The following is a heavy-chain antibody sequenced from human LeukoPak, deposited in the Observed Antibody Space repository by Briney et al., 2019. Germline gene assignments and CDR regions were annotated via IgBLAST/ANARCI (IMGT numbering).Heavy chain of an antibody. V-gene: IGHV4-4*09. CDR1: GGSISSYY. CDR3: ARNRQGAFDI. J-gene: IGHJ3*02. Sequence: SETLSLTCTVSGGSISSYYWSRIRQPPGKGLEWIGYIYTSGSTNYNPSLKSRVTISVDTSKNQFSLKLSSVTAADTAVYYCARNRQGAFDIWGQGTMATVSS. CDR2: IYTSGST.